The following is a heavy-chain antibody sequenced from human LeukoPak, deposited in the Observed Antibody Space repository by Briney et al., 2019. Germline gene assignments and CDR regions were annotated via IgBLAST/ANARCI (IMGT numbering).Heavy chain of an antibody. CDR3: ARAQYYYDSSGYYPYYFDY. J-gene: IGHJ4*02. CDR2: TYYSGST. Sequence: SETLSLTCTVSGGSISSYYWSWIRQPPGKGLEWIGYTYYSGSTNYNPSLKSRVTISVDTSKNQFSLKLSSVTAADTAVYYCARAQYYYDSSGYYPYYFDYWGQGTLVTVSS. CDR1: GGSISSYY. D-gene: IGHD3-22*01. V-gene: IGHV4-59*01.